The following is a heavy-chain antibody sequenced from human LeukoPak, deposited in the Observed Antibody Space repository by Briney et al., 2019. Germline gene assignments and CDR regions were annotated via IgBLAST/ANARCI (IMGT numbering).Heavy chain of an antibody. CDR1: GYTFTGYY. Sequence: GASVKVSCKASGYTFTGYYKHWVRQAPGQGLEWMGWMNPNSGNTGYAQKFQGRVTMTRNTSISTAYMELSSLRSEDTAVYYCARGDTAKGSDYWGQGTLVTVSS. D-gene: IGHD5-18*01. CDR2: MNPNSGNT. V-gene: IGHV1-8*02. J-gene: IGHJ4*02. CDR3: ARGDTAKGSDY.